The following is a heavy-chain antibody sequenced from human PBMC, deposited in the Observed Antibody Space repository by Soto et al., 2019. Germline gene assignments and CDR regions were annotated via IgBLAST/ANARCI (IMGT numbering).Heavy chain of an antibody. CDR2: ISYDGTYK. CDR1: GFTFSSYG. Sequence: VQLVESGGGLVQPGGSLRLSCAASGFTFSSYGMHWVRQAPGKGLEWVAVISYDGTYKYYADSVKDRFTISRDNSKNTLYLQMNSLRAEDTAVYYCAKAPTRPPPSWWYFDLWGRGTLVTVSS. J-gene: IGHJ2*01. CDR3: AKAPTRPPPSWWYFDL. V-gene: IGHV3-30*18.